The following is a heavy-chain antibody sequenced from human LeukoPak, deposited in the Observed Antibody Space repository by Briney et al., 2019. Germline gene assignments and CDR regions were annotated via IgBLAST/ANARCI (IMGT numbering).Heavy chain of an antibody. CDR3: ATVMITFGGVDGFDY. Sequence: GESLKISCKGSGYSFTSYWIGWVRQMPGKGLEWMGIIYPGDSDTRYSPSFQVQVTISADQSSSTAYLQWSSLNASDTAMYYCATVMITFGGVDGFDYWGQGTLVTVSS. CDR1: GYSFTSYW. D-gene: IGHD3-16*01. CDR2: IYPGDSDT. J-gene: IGHJ4*02. V-gene: IGHV5-51*01.